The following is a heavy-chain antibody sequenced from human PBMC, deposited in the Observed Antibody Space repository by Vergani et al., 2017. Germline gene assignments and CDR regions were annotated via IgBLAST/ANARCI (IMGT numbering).Heavy chain of an antibody. D-gene: IGHD3-9*01. V-gene: IGHV1-46*03. CDR1: GYTFSNYY. CDR2: INPSGGHT. Sequence: QVQVVQSGAEVKKSGASVKVSCKTSGYTFSNYYMHWVRQAPGQGLEWMGIINPSGGHTNDAQKSQGRVTMTRDTSTSTVYMELSSLRSEDTAIYYCARGDYGILTGYRYWGQGTLVTVSA. J-gene: IGHJ4*02. CDR3: ARGDYGILTGYRY.